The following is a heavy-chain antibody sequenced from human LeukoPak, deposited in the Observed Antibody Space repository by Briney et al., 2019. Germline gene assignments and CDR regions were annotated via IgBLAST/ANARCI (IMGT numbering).Heavy chain of an antibody. D-gene: IGHD2-2*02. V-gene: IGHV3-48*01. J-gene: IGHJ4*02. CDR1: GFTVSSNY. CDR3: ARDKVSAAIGY. Sequence: GGSLRLSCAASGFTVSSNYMSWVRQAPGKGLEWVSYISSSSSTIYYADSVKGRFTISRDNAKNSLYLQMNSLRAEDTAVYYCARDKVSAAIGYWGQGTLVTVSS. CDR2: ISSSSSTI.